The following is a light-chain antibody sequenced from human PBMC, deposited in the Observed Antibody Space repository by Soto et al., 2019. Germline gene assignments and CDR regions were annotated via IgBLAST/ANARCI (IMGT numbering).Light chain of an antibody. Sequence: QSALAQPLSVSGSPGQSVTISCTGSGGDIANSRYISWFQQHPGSAPKLIIFDVSQRPSGVPDRFSASKSGVTASLTISGLHAVDVADYYCASYLGRFRAWLFGGGINVTVL. CDR3: ASYLGRFRAWL. V-gene: IGLV2-11*01. CDR1: GGDIANSRY. J-gene: IGLJ3*02. CDR2: DVS.